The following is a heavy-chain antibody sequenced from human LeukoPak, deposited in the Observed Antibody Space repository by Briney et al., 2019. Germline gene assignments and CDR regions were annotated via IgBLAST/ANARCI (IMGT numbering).Heavy chain of an antibody. D-gene: IGHD6-13*01. CDR2: INHGGST. J-gene: IGHJ4*02. V-gene: IGHV4-34*01. CDR1: GGSFSGYY. CDR3: AREPGYSSSWSDY. Sequence: SETLSLTCAVYGGSFSGYYWSWIRQPPGKGLEWIGEINHGGSTNYNPSLTSRGTISVDTSKNQFSLKLSSVTAADTAVYYCAREPGYSSSWSDYWGQGTLVTVSS.